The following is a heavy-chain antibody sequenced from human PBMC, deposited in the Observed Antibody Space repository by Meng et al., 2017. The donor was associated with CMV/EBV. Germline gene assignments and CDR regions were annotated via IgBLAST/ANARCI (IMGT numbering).Heavy chain of an antibody. CDR3: ARVGIAARYYYYGMDV. CDR2: INHSGST. J-gene: IGHJ6*02. V-gene: IGHV4-34*01. D-gene: IGHD6-6*01. Sequence: SETLSLTCAVYGGSFGGYYWSWIRQPPGKGLEWIGEINHSGSTNYNPSLKSRVTISVDTSKNQFSLKLSSVTAADTAVYYCARVGIAARYYYYGMDVWGQGTTVTVSS. CDR1: GGSFGGYY.